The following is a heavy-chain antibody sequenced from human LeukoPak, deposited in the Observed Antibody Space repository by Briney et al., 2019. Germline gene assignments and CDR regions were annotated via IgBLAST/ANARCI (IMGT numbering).Heavy chain of an antibody. D-gene: IGHD1-26*01. CDR3: ARDGATYYYYYGMDV. CDR2: ISYDGSNK. CDR1: GFTFSSYA. Sequence: GRSLRLSCAASGFTFSSYAMYWVRQVPGKGLEWVAFISYDGSNKYYADSVKGRFTISRDNSKNTLYLQMNSLRAEDTAVYYCARDGATYYYYYGMDVWGQGTTVTVSS. J-gene: IGHJ6*02. V-gene: IGHV3-30*04.